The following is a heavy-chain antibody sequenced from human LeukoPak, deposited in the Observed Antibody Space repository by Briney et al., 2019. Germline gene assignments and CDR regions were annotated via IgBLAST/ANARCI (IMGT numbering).Heavy chain of an antibody. CDR2: INHSGST. CDR1: GGSFSGYY. V-gene: IGHV4-34*01. D-gene: IGHD3-3*01. Sequence: SETLSLTCAVYGGSFSGYYWSWIRQPPGKGLEWIGEINHSGSTNYNPSLKSRVTISVDTSKNQFSLKLSSVTAADTAVYYCARDGRYDFWSGYLPFDYWGQGTLVTVSS. CDR3: ARDGRYDFWSGYLPFDY. J-gene: IGHJ4*02.